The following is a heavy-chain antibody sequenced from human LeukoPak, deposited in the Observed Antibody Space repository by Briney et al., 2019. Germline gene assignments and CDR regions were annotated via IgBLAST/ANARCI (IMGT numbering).Heavy chain of an antibody. Sequence: PGRSLRLSCAASGFTFSSYGMHWVRQAPGKGLEWVALIWYDGSNKYYADSVKGRFTISRDNSKNTLYLQMHSLRAEDTAVYYCARDFVAAPTVRGQGTTVTVSS. CDR3: ARDFVAAPTV. CDR1: GFTFSSYG. D-gene: IGHD6-13*01. J-gene: IGHJ6*02. V-gene: IGHV3-33*01. CDR2: IWYDGSNK.